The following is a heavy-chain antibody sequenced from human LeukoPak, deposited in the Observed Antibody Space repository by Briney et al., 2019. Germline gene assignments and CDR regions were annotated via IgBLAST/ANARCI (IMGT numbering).Heavy chain of an antibody. CDR3: ARTSMADAFDI. J-gene: IGHJ3*02. CDR1: GFTFSNYS. D-gene: IGHD2-8*01. CDR2: ISSSSSYI. Sequence: PGGSLRLSCAASGFTFSNYSMNWVRQAPGKGLEWVSSISSSSSYIYYADSVKGRFTISRDNAKNALYLQMNSLRAEDTAVYYCARTSMADAFDIWGQGTMVTVSS. V-gene: IGHV3-21*01.